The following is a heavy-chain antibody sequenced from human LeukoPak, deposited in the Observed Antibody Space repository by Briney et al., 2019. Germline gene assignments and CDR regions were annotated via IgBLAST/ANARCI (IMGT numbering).Heavy chain of an antibody. J-gene: IGHJ6*03. Sequence: SETLSLTCTVSGGSISSYYWSWIRQPPGKGLEWIGYIYYSGSTNYNPSLKSRVTISVDTSKNQFSLKLSSVTAADTAVYYCARGIAARFYYYYYYMDVWGKGTTVTVSS. V-gene: IGHV4-59*12. D-gene: IGHD6-6*01. CDR1: GGSISSYY. CDR2: IYYSGST. CDR3: ARGIAARFYYYYYYMDV.